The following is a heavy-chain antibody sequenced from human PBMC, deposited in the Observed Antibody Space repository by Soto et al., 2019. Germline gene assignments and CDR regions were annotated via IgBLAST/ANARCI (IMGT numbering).Heavy chain of an antibody. CDR2: ISGSGGST. D-gene: IGHD6-19*01. CDR3: AKVDSSGWYPVVPGYFDY. V-gene: IGHV3-23*01. Sequence: EVQLLESGGGLVQPGGSLRLSCAASGFTFSSYAMSWVRQAPGKGLEWVSAISGSGGSTYYADSVKGRFTISRDNSKNTXXRQMNSLRAEDTAVYYCAKVDSSGWYPVVPGYFDYWGQGTLVTVSS. CDR1: GFTFSSYA. J-gene: IGHJ4*02.